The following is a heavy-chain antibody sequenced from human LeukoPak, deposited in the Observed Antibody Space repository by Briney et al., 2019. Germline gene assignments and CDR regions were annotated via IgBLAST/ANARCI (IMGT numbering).Heavy chain of an antibody. J-gene: IGHJ4*02. D-gene: IGHD4-17*01. CDR3: ARSDYGDYVGYFDY. CDR1: GDSLNSGYW. CDR2: IFHSGST. V-gene: IGHV4-4*02. Sequence: PSETLSLTCVVSGDSLNSGYWWSWVRQPPGKGLEWIGEIFHSGSTNYNPSLKSRVTISVDTSKNQFSLKLSSVTAADTAVYYCARSDYGDYVGYFDYWGQGTLVTVSS.